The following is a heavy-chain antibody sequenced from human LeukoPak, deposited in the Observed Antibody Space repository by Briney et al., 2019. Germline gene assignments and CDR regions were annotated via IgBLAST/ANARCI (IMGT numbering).Heavy chain of an antibody. V-gene: IGHV1-18*01. D-gene: IGHD6-13*01. J-gene: IGHJ6*03. CDR2: ISAYNGNT. CDR3: ARDSGSSWLNYYYYYYMDV. Sequence: ASVKVSCKASGYTFTSYGISWVRQAPGQGLEWMGWISAYNGNTNYAQKLQGRVTMTTDKSTSTAYMELRSLRSDDTAVYYCARDSGSSWLNYYYYYYMDVWGKGTTVTVSS. CDR1: GYTFTSYG.